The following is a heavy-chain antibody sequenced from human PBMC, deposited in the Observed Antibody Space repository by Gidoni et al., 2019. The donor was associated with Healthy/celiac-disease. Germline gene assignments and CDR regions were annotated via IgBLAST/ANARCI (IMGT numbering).Heavy chain of an antibody. J-gene: IGHJ6*02. CDR2: IYYSGST. V-gene: IGHV4-39*01. CDR3: ICSNYGGHYYGMDV. CDR1: SSYY. Sequence: QLQLQESGPGLVKPSETLSLSSSYYWGWIRQPPGKGLEWIGSIYYSGSTYYNPSLKSRVTISVDTSKNQFSLKLSSVTAADTAVYYCICSNYGGHYYGMDVWGQGTTVTVSS. D-gene: IGHD4-4*01.